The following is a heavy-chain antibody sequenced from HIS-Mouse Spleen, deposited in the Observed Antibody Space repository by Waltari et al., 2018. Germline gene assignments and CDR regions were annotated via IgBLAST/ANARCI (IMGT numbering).Heavy chain of an antibody. J-gene: IGHJ4*02. CDR3: AREQLGGFDY. D-gene: IGHD1-1*01. V-gene: IGHV1-2*02. Sequence: QVQLVQSGAEVKKPGASVKVSCKASGYTVSGYYMHWVRQAPGQGLEWTGWINPNSSGTNDAQKCQGRITRTRDTPISTAYMELRRLRADATAVYYCAREQLGGFDYWGQGTLVTVSS. CDR1: GYTVSGYY. CDR2: INPNSSGT.